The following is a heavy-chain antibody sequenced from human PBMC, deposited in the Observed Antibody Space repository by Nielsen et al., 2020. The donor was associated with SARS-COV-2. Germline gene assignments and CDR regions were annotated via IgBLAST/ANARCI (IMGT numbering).Heavy chain of an antibody. CDR2: INPSSGST. D-gene: IGHD6-13*01. Sequence: ASVKVSCKASGYTFTSYYIYWVRQAPVQGLEWMGIINPSSGSTSYAQNFQGRATMTRDTSTSTVYMELSSLRSEDTAMYYCARSDSSSWYGNDHWGQGTLVTVSS. CDR1: GYTFTSYY. CDR3: ARSDSSSWYGNDH. J-gene: IGHJ4*02. V-gene: IGHV1-46*01.